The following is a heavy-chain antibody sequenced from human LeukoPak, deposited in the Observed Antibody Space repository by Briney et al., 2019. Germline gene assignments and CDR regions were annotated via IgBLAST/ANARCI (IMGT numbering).Heavy chain of an antibody. CDR3: ARPSPYGTTWAGAFDI. J-gene: IGHJ3*02. CDR1: GVSIGSNDYY. CDR2: INYRGIT. Sequence: PSETLSLTCIVSGVSIGSNDYYWAWIRQPPGEGLEWIGSINYRGITYYNPSLESRVTITVDTSKNQFSLKLNSVTAADTAVYYCARPSPYGTTWAGAFDIWGQGTMVTVSS. D-gene: IGHD1-14*01. V-gene: IGHV4-39*01.